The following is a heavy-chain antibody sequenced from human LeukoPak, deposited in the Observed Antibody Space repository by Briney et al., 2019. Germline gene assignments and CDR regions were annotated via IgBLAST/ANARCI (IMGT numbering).Heavy chain of an antibody. CDR3: ARDSGSGSFLGYWYFDL. D-gene: IGHD3-10*01. CDR2: IYYSGST. V-gene: IGHV4-39*07. J-gene: IGHJ2*01. CDR1: GGSISSSNYY. Sequence: PSETLSLTCTVSGGSISSSNYYWGWIRQPPGKGLEWIGSIYYSGSTNYNPSLKSRVTISVDKSKNQFSLKLSSVTAADTAVYYCARDSGSGSFLGYWYFDLWGRGTLVTVSS.